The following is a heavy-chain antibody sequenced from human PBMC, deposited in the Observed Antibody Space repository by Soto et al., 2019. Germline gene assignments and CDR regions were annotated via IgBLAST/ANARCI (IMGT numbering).Heavy chain of an antibody. V-gene: IGHV4-39*01. D-gene: IGHD2-15*01. CDR1: GGSISSSSYY. CDR3: ARIPTRYCSGGSCFGY. Sequence: SETLSLTCPVSGGSISSSSYYWGWIRQPPGKGLEWIGSIYYSGSTYYNPSLKSRVTISVDTSKNQFSLKLSSVTAADTAVYYCARIPTRYCSGGSCFGYWGQGTLVTVSS. CDR2: IYYSGST. J-gene: IGHJ4*02.